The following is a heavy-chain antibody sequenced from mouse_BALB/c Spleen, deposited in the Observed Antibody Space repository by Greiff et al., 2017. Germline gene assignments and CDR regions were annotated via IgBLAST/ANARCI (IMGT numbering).Heavy chain of an antibody. CDR3: ARAYYGNYYYAMDY. CDR2: ISSGSSTI. D-gene: IGHD2-10*01. J-gene: IGHJ4*01. V-gene: IGHV5-17*02. CDR1: GFTFSSFG. Sequence: DVKLVESGGGLVQPGGSRKLSCAASGFTFSSFGMHWVRQAPEKGLEWVAYISSGSSTIYYADTVKGRFTISRDNPKNTLFLQMTSLRSEDTAMYYCARAYYGNYYYAMDYGGQGTSVTVSS.